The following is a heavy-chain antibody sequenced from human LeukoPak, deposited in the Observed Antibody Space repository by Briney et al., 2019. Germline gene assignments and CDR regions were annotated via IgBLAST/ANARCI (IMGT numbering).Heavy chain of an antibody. J-gene: IGHJ4*02. D-gene: IGHD2-2*01. Sequence: PGGSLRLSCADSGFTVSINYMSWVRQAPGKGLEWVSVIYSGGTTYYADSVKGRFTISRDNSKNTLYLQMNSLRTEDTAVYYCARVRGSTSVYFDYWGQGTLVTVSS. CDR1: GFTVSINY. CDR3: ARVRGSTSVYFDY. CDR2: IYSGGTT. V-gene: IGHV3-53*01.